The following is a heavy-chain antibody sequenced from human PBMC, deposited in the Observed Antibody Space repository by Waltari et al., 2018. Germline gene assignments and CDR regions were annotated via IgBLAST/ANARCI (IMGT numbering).Heavy chain of an antibody. CDR3: LRDSSGSHFDY. D-gene: IGHD3-22*01. CDR1: GYTFTGDA. CDR2: INPKNGDT. Sequence: LVQSGAELKKPGASVKVSCKAPGYTFTGDAILWVRQAPGQGLEWMGRINPKNGDTHYAQKCQGRVAMTTDTSTNTAFMELHSLRSDDTAVYYCLRDSSGSHFDYWGQGTLVTVSS. J-gene: IGHJ4*02. V-gene: IGHV1-2*06.